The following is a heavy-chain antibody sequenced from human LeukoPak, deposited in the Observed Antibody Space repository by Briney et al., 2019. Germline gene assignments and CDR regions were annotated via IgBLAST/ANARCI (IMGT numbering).Heavy chain of an antibody. CDR1: GFTFSSYA. CDR3: ARGYGWYKKRYNWFDP. V-gene: IGHV3-30*04. CDR2: ISYDGSNK. D-gene: IGHD6-19*01. J-gene: IGHJ5*02. Sequence: PGGSLRLSCAASGFTFSSYAMHWVRQAPGKGLEWVAVISYDGSNKYYADSVKGRFTISRDNSKNTLYLQMNSLRAEDTAVYYCARGYGWYKKRYNWFDPWGQGTLVTVSS.